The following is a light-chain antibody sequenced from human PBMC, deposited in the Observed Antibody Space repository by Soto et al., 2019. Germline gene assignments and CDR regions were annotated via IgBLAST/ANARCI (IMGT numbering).Light chain of an antibody. CDR2: GAS. CDR3: QQYGTPPPFT. CDR1: QSINNNY. V-gene: IGKV3-20*01. Sequence: EIVLTQSPGTLSLSPGDRATLSCRASQSINNNYFAWYQQKPGQPPSLLIYGASSRATGIPDRFSGSGSGTAFTLTISRLEPEDFAVYYCQQYGTPPPFTFGGGTKVEIK. J-gene: IGKJ4*01.